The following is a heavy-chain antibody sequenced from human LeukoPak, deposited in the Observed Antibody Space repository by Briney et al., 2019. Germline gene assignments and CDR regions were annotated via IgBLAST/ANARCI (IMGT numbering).Heavy chain of an antibody. CDR2: IDHSGWT. D-gene: IGHD3-10*01. Sequence: SETLSLTCAVSGGSISNNNWWHWVRQPPGKGLEWIGEIDHSGWTKYSPSLKSRVTISVDKSKNQFSLKLSSVTAADTAVYYCAGNYGSGSFDYWGQGTLVTVSS. CDR3: AGNYGSGSFDY. CDR1: GGSISNNNW. J-gene: IGHJ4*02. V-gene: IGHV4-4*02.